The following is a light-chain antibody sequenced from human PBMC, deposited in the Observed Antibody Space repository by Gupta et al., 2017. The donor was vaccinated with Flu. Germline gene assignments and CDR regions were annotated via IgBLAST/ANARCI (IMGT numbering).Light chain of an antibody. J-gene: IGLJ3*02. V-gene: IGLV1-47*01. CDR3: ASWDSSLRGGV. Sequence: SALTQPPSASATPAQRVTIAFSASSHNLGRDYVYWYQQSPGKAPKALNYRDNQRPSGVPDRFSGSKSGTSASLAISGLRSEDEADYYCASWDSSLRGGVFGGGTKLTVL. CDR2: RDN. CDR1: SHNLGRDY.